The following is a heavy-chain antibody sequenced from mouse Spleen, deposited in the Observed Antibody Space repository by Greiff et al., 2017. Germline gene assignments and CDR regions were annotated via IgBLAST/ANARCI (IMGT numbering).Heavy chain of an antibody. J-gene: IGHJ4*01. CDR2: INPYNGGT. CDR1: GYTFTDYY. Sequence: VQLQQSGPVLVKPGASVKMSCKASGYTFTDYYMNWVKQSHGKSLEWIGVINPYNGGTSYNQKFKGKATLTVDKSSSTAYMELNSLTSEDSAVYYCARGDYDEVYYAMDYWGQGTSVTVSS. CDR3: ARGDYDEVYYAMDY. D-gene: IGHD2-4*01. V-gene: IGHV1-19*01.